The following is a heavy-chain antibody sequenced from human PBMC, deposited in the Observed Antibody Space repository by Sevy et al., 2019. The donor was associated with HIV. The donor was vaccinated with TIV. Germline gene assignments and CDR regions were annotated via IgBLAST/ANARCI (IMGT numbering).Heavy chain of an antibody. CDR2: ISCDGSNK. D-gene: IGHD2-15*01. CDR3: ARGIVVVVAAGPRNY. V-gene: IGHV3-30-3*01. Sequence: GGSLRLSCAASGFTFSSYAMHWVRQAPGKGLEWVAVISCDGSNKYYSDSVKGRFTISRDNSKNTLYLQMNSLRAEDTTVYYCARGIVVVVAAGPRNYWGQGTLVTVSS. CDR1: GFTFSSYA. J-gene: IGHJ4*02.